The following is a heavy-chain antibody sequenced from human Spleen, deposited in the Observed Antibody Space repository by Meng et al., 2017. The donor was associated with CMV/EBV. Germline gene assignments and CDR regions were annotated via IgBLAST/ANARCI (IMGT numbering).Heavy chain of an antibody. CDR1: GITFSTYA. D-gene: IGHD6-13*01. CDR2: ISVSGDDP. J-gene: IGHJ4*02. V-gene: IGHV3-23*01. Sequence: GESLKISCEASGITFSTYAMSWVRQAPGKGLEWVSGISVSGDDPYYADSVKGRFTISRDNSKNTLYLQMNSLRAEDTAVYYCAKDLRAAAAPGNYWGQGTLVTVSS. CDR3: AKDLRAAAAPGNY.